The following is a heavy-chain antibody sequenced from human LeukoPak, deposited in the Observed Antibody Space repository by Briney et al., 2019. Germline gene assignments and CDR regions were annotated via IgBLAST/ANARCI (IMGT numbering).Heavy chain of an antibody. V-gene: IGHV4-59*01. CDR2: IYYSGST. J-gene: IGHJ4*02. CDR1: GGSISSYY. Sequence: SETLSLTCTVSGGSISSYYWSWIRQPPGKGLEWIGYIYYSGSTNYNPSLKSRVTISVDTSKNQFSLKLSSVTAADTAVYYCARVGGSGYYYGTNNYYFDYWGQGTLVTVSS. D-gene: IGHD3-22*01. CDR3: ARVGGSGYYYGTNNYYFDY.